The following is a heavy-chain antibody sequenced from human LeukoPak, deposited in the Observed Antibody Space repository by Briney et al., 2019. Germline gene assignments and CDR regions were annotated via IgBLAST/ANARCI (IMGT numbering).Heavy chain of an antibody. Sequence: IYYTVSTYSNPSLKIRVTISVATSNSQFSLKLSSVTAAATAEYYCARQELRFLEWLRYFDYWGQGTLVTVSS. D-gene: IGHD3-3*01. CDR2: IYYTVST. J-gene: IGHJ4*02. V-gene: IGHV4-39*01. CDR3: ARQELRFLEWLRYFDY.